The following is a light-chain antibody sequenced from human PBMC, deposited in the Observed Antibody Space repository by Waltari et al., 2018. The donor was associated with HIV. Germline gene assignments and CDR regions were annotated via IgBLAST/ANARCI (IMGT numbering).Light chain of an antibody. Sequence: QSALTQPASVSGSPGQSITISCTGASSDVGRYNYVSWYQQHPGKAPKLIISDVSNRPSGIAYRFSGAKSGNTASLTISGLQAEDEADYYCSSYTGSNTLGVFGTGTRVTVL. CDR3: SSYTGSNTLGV. CDR2: DVS. V-gene: IGLV2-14*03. CDR1: SSDVGRYNY. J-gene: IGLJ1*01.